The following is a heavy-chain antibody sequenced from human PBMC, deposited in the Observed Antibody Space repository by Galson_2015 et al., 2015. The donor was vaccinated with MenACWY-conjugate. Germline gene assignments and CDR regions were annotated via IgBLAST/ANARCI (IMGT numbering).Heavy chain of an antibody. CDR1: GFTFSSYV. D-gene: IGHD4-17*01. CDR2: ITDSGVSR. CDR3: AEGGYGGYLGGHFEY. Sequence: SLRLSCAASGFTFSSYVMSWVRQAPGKGLEWVSSITDSGVSRYYADSVKGRFTLSRDNSKNTLYLQMNSLRAEDTAVYYCAEGGYGGYLGGHFEYWGQGTLVTVSS. V-gene: IGHV3-23*01. J-gene: IGHJ4*02.